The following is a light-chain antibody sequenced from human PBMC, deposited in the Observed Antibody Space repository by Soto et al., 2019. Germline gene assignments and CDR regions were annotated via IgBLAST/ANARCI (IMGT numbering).Light chain of an antibody. CDR1: QSVSSAY. J-gene: IGKJ1*01. CDR2: GAS. V-gene: IGKV3-20*01. CDR3: QQYGSSQWT. Sequence: EIVLTQSPGTLSLSPGERATLSCRASQSVSSAYLAWYQQKPGQAPRLLIYGASSRATGITDRFSGSGSGTDFTLTISRLEPEDFAVYYCQQYGSSQWTFDQGTKVEI.